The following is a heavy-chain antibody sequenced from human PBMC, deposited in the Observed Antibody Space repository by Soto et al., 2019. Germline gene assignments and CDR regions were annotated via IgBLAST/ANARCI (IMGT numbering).Heavy chain of an antibody. J-gene: IGHJ4*01. Sequence: ASVKVSCKASGYTFTSYGISWVRQAPGQGLEWMGWISAYNGNTNYAQKLQGRVTMTTDTSTSTAYMELRSLRAEDTAVYYCARDSPRSYSSSWRQPVPDYWGHGTLVTVSS. CDR1: GYTFTSYG. V-gene: IGHV1-18*01. D-gene: IGHD6-13*01. CDR2: ISAYNGNT. CDR3: ARDSPRSYSSSWRQPVPDY.